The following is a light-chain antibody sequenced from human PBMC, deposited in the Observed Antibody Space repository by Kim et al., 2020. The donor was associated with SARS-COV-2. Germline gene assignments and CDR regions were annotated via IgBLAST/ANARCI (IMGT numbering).Light chain of an antibody. CDR3: QKYSSFAT. V-gene: IGKV1-5*01. J-gene: IGKJ1*01. CDR2: DGS. Sequence: DIQMTQSPSTLSASVGDSVTITCRASQSIENRLAWYQQKPGKAPNVLIYDGSALASGVPSRFSGSGFGADFTLTISSLQPDDFATYYCQKYSSFATFGQGTKVDIK. CDR1: QSIENR.